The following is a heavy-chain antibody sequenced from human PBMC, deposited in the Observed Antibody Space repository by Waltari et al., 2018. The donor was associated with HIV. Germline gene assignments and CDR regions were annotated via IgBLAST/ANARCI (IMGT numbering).Heavy chain of an antibody. V-gene: IGHV3-49*04. D-gene: IGHD3-22*01. CDR1: GFTFGDSS. CDR2: IRSKGYGGTT. J-gene: IGHJ4*02. Sequence: EVQLVESGGGLVQPGRSLRLSRKTSGFTFGDSSINWVRQAPGKGLQWVGFIRSKGYGGTTEYAASVKGRFTISRDDFKSIAYLQMNSLKPEDTAVYYCTKFSSGYYLADYWGQGTLVTVSS. CDR3: TKFSSGYYLADY.